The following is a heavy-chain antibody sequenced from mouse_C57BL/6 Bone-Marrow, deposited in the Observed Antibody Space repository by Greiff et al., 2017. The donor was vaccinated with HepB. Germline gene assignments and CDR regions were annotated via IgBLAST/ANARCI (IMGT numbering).Heavy chain of an antibody. V-gene: IGHV1-42*01. CDR1: GYSFTGYY. CDR3: ASRGLRSFYYAMDY. J-gene: IGHJ4*01. D-gene: IGHD1-1*01. Sequence: VQLQQSGPELVKPGASVKISCKASGYSFTGYYMNWVKQSPEKSLEWIGEINPSTGGTTYNQKFKAKATSTVDKSSSTAYMQLKSLTSEDSAVYYCASRGLRSFYYAMDYWGQGTSVTVSS. CDR2: INPSTGGT.